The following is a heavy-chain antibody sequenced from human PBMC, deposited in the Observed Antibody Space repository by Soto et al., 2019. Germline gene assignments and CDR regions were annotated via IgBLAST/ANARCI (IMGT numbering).Heavy chain of an antibody. CDR3: VRGSYHYYGMDV. J-gene: IGHJ6*02. CDR1: GFTFSSYN. Sequence: EVQLVESGGGLVQPGGSLRLSCAASGFTFSSYNMNWVRQAPGKGLEWVSYISSSSSTIYYADSVKGRFTISRDNARNSLPLQMNSLRDEDTAVYYCVRGSYHYYGMDVWGQGTTVTVSS. CDR2: ISSSSSTI. V-gene: IGHV3-48*02. D-gene: IGHD3-16*02.